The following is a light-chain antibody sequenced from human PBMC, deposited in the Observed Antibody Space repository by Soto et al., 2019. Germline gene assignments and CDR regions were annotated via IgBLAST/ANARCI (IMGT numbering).Light chain of an antibody. CDR3: SSYTSSSTYV. CDR2: DVS. Sequence: QSALTQPASVSGSPGQSITISCTGTSSDVGGYKYVSWYQQHPGKAPKLMIYDVSNRPSGVSNRFSGSKSGNTASLTISGLQAEDEADNYCSSYTSSSTYVFGTGTKVTVL. CDR1: SSDVGGYKY. V-gene: IGLV2-14*03. J-gene: IGLJ1*01.